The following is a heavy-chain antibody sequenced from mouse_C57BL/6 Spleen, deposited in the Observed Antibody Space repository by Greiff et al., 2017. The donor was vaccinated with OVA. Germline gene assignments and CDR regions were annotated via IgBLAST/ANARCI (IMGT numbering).Heavy chain of an antibody. CDR3: AKNYYGSSYYAMDY. J-gene: IGHJ4*01. CDR1: GFSLTSYG. V-gene: IGHV2-5*01. Sequence: QVQLQQSGPGLMQPSQSLSITCTVSGFSLTSYGVHWVRQSPGKGLEWLGVIWRGGSTDYNAAFMSRLSITKDNSKSQVFFKMNSLQADDTAIYYCAKNYYGSSYYAMDYWGQGTSVTVSS. D-gene: IGHD1-1*01. CDR2: IWRGGST.